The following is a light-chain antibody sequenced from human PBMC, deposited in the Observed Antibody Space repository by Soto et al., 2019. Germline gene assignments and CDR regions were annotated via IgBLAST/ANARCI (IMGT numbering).Light chain of an antibody. CDR3: QQRSNWPLT. J-gene: IGKJ4*01. Sequence: EIVLTQSPATLSLSPGERATLSCRASQSVCSYLAWYKQKPGQAPRLLIYDASNRATGIPARFSGSGSGTDFTLTISSLEPEDFAVYYCQQRSNWPLTFGGGTKVDIK. CDR1: QSVCSY. V-gene: IGKV3-11*01. CDR2: DAS.